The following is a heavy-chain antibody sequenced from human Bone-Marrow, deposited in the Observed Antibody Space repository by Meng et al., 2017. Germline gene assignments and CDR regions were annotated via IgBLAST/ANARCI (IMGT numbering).Heavy chain of an antibody. CDR2: ITGSGEST. CDR1: GFTFDTYG. Sequence: GESLKISCTVSGFTFDTYGMPWVRQPPGKGLEWVAGITGSGESTYYVDSVKGRFTVSRDNSKNTLYLQMQSLRDEDTAVYYCAKERVARIKVFKDGEYWGQGTLVTVSS. CDR3: AKERVARIKVFKDGEY. V-gene: IGHV3-23*01. J-gene: IGHJ4*02. D-gene: IGHD2-15*01.